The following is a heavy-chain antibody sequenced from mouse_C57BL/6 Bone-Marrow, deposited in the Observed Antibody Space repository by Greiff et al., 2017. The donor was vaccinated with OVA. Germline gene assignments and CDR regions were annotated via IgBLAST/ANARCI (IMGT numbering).Heavy chain of an antibody. J-gene: IGHJ2*01. CDR1: GFTFSSYA. Sequence: EVKLMESGGGLVKPGGSLKLSCAASGFTFSSYAMSWVRQTPEQRLEWVATISGGGSYTYYPDNVKGRFTISRDNAKNNLYLQMSQLTSEDTAMYYCARVYPTCFDYWGQGTTLTVSS. CDR2: ISGGGSYT. V-gene: IGHV5-4*03. D-gene: IGHD2-10*01. CDR3: ARVYPTCFDY.